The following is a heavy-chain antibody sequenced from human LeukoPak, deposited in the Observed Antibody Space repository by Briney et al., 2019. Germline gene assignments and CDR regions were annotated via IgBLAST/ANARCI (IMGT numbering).Heavy chain of an antibody. CDR2: MSYDGSNK. J-gene: IGHJ4*02. CDR1: GFTFSSYG. CDR3: AKGSSWYAAPSYFDY. D-gene: IGHD6-13*01. Sequence: GGSLRLSCAASGFTFSSYGMHWVRQAPGKGLEWVAVMSYDGSNKYYADSVKGRFTISRDNSKNTLYLQMNSLRAEDTAVYYCAKGSSWYAAPSYFDYWGQGTLVTVSS. V-gene: IGHV3-30*18.